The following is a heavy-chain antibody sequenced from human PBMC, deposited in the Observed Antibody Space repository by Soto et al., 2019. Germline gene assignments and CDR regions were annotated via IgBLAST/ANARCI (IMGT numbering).Heavy chain of an antibody. Sequence: PGGSLRLSCAASGFTFDDYAMHWVRQAPGKGLEWVSGISWNSGSIGYADSVKGRFTISRDNAKNSLYLQMNSLRAEDTALYYCARGWGVTPRDDAFDIWGQGTMVTVSS. D-gene: IGHD2-21*02. CDR2: ISWNSGSI. CDR1: GFTFDDYA. J-gene: IGHJ3*02. V-gene: IGHV3-9*01. CDR3: ARGWGVTPRDDAFDI.